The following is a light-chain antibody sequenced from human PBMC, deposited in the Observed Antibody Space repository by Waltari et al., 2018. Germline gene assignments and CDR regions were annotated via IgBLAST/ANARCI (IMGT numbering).Light chain of an antibody. CDR2: AAS. CDR1: QSINRY. Sequence: EIQMTQSPSSLSASVGDRVTISCRASQSINRYLNWYQQQPGKAPKLLIYAASSLQSGVPSRFSGSGSGTDFTLTISSLQPEDFATYYCQESYTTLTWTFGQGTRVETK. J-gene: IGKJ1*01. CDR3: QESYTTLTWT. V-gene: IGKV1-39*01.